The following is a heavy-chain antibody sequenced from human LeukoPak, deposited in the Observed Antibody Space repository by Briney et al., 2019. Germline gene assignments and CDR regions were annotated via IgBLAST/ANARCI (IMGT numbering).Heavy chain of an antibody. V-gene: IGHV3-30*18. CDR1: GFTFSSYG. D-gene: IGHD3-3*01. Sequence: PGGSLRLSCAASGFTFSSYGMHWVRQAPGKGLEWVAVISYDGSNKYYADSVKGRFTISRDNSKSTLYLQMNSLRAEDTAVYYCAKDRILGITIYGMDVWGQGTTVTVSS. CDR3: AKDRILGITIYGMDV. CDR2: ISYDGSNK. J-gene: IGHJ6*02.